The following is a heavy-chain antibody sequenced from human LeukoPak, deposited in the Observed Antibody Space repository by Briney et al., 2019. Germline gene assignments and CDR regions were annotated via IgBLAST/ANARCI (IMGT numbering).Heavy chain of an antibody. CDR1: GGTFSSYA. Sequence: GATVKVSCKASGGTFSSYAISWVRQAPGQGLEWMGGIIPIFGTANYAQKFQGRVTITADESTSTAYMELSSLRSEDTAVYYCARVQQLVLDYWGQGTLVTISS. D-gene: IGHD6-6*01. J-gene: IGHJ4*02. CDR2: IIPIFGTA. CDR3: ARVQQLVLDY. V-gene: IGHV1-69*13.